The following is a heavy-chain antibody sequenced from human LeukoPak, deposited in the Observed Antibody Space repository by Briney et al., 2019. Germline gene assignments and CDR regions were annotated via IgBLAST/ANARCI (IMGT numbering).Heavy chain of an antibody. V-gene: IGHV3-21*06. CDR1: GFAFSDYR. J-gene: IGHJ4*02. Sequence: PGGSLRLSCAASGFAFSDYRMNWVRQAPGKGLEWISAITSDSNLIYYADSMRGRITIPRDNAENSVYLQMNGLRAEDTAIYYCASGGATVWGYWGQGALVIVSS. D-gene: IGHD3-16*01. CDR2: ITSDSNLI. CDR3: ASGGATVWGY.